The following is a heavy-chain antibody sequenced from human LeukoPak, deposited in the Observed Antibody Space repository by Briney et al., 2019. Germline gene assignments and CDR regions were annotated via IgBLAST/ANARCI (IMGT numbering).Heavy chain of an antibody. CDR1: GYTFTSYG. V-gene: IGHV1-18*01. J-gene: IGHJ2*01. CDR2: ISAYNGNT. D-gene: IGHD3-22*01. Sequence: ASVKVSCKASGYTFTSYGISWVRQAPGQGLEWMGWISAYNGNTNYAQKLQGRVTMTIDTSTSTAYMKLRSLRSDDTAVYYCARDYYDSSGYGWYFDLWGRGTLVTVSS. CDR3: ARDYYDSSGYGWYFDL.